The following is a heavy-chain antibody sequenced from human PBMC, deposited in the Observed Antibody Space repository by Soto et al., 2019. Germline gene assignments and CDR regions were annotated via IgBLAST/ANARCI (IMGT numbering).Heavy chain of an antibody. CDR1: GGSISSYY. Sequence: QVQLQESGPGLVKPSETLSLTCTVSGGSISSYYWSWIRQPPGKGLEWIGYIYYSGSTNYNPSLKSRVPISVDTSKNQFSLKLSSVTAADTAVYYCARHVTAPRLHDPELYYYYYYMDVWGKGTTVTVSS. J-gene: IGHJ6*03. CDR3: ARHVTAPRLHDPELYYYYYYMDV. CDR2: IYYSGST. V-gene: IGHV4-59*08. D-gene: IGHD1-1*01.